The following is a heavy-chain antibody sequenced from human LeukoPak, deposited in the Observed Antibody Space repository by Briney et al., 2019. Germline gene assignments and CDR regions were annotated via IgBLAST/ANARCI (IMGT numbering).Heavy chain of an antibody. CDR3: ARVSRHDWAERYYFDY. J-gene: IGHJ4*02. CDR1: GFTFDDYG. CDR2: INWNGGST. Sequence: GGSLRLSCAASGFTFDDYGMSLVRQAPGKGLEWVSGINWNGGSTGYADSVKGRFTISRDNAKNSLYLQMNSLRAEDTALYYCARVSRHDWAERYYFDYWGQGTLVTVSS. D-gene: IGHD2-21*01. V-gene: IGHV3-20*04.